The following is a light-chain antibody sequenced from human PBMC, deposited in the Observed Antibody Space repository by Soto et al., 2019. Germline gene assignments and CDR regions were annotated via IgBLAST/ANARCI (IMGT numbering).Light chain of an antibody. J-gene: IGKJ5*01. CDR3: QQYGGSPIT. CDR2: GAS. Sequence: IFLAQSPGPLSLSPGGRVTPACRASQSVTTRLAWYQHKPGQAPTLLMSGASNRASGVPVRFSGSGSGTDFTLTITRLEPEDFALYYCQQYGGSPITFGLGTRLEI. V-gene: IGKV3-20*01. CDR1: QSVTTR.